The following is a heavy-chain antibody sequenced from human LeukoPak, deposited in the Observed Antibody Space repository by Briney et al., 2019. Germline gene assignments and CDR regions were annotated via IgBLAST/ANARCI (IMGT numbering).Heavy chain of an antibody. CDR3: AKGIRYYYYTHV. J-gene: IGHJ6*03. CDR1: GFTFDDYA. Sequence: PGGSLRLSCAASGFTFDDYAMHWVRQAPGKGLEWVSLISWDGGSTYYADSVKGRFTISRDNSKNSLYLQMNSLRAEDTALYYCAKGIRYYYYTHVWGKGTTVTVSS. V-gene: IGHV3-43D*03. CDR2: ISWDGGST.